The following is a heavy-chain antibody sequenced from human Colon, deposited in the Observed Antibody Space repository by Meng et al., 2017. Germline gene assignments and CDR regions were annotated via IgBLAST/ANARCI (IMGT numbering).Heavy chain of an antibody. CDR1: GFTFSSYA. J-gene: IGHJ1*01. D-gene: IGHD5-24*01. Sequence: GESLKISCAASGFTFSSYAMHWVCQAPGKGLEWVAVISYDGSNKYYADSVKGRFTISRDNSKNTLYLQMNSLRAEDTAVYYCARGWWLQAFQHWGQGTLVTVSS. CDR3: ARGWWLQAFQH. V-gene: IGHV3-30*01. CDR2: ISYDGSNK.